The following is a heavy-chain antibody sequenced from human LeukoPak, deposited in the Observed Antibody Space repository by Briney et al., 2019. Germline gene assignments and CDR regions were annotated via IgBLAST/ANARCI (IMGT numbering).Heavy chain of an antibody. CDR1: GFTFSSYG. V-gene: IGHV3-30*18. CDR3: AKDLLRGVMGY. J-gene: IGHJ4*02. Sequence: GRSLRLSCAASGFTFSSYGMHWVRQAPGKGLEWVAVIPYDGSNKYYADSVKGRFTISRDNSKNTLYLQMNSLRAEDTAVYYCAKDLLRGVMGYWGQGTLVTVSS. D-gene: IGHD3-10*01. CDR2: IPYDGSNK.